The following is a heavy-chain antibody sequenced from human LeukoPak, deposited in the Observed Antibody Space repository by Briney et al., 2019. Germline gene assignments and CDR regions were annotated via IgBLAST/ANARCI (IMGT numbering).Heavy chain of an antibody. CDR1: GGSISSYY. D-gene: IGHD2-8*01. CDR2: IYYSGST. CDR3: ARGAYSTNGVCYNDY. V-gene: IGHV4-59*01. J-gene: IGHJ4*02. Sequence: PSETLSLTCTVSGGSISSYYWSWIRQPPGKGLEWIGYIYYSGSTNYNPSLKSRVTISVDTSKNQFSLKLSSVTAADTAVYYCARGAYSTNGVCYNDYWGQGTLVTVSS.